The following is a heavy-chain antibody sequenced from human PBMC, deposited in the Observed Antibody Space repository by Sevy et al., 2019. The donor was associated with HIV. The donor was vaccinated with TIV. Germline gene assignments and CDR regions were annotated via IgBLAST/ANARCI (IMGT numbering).Heavy chain of an antibody. D-gene: IGHD6-13*01. Sequence: SETLSLTCAVSGGSISSSNWWSWVRQPPGKGLEWIGEIYRSGSTNYNPSLKGRIAISVDKSKNQFSLNLSSMTAADTAVYYCARRAAPGAGNWYFDLWGRGTLVTVSS. V-gene: IGHV4-4*02. J-gene: IGHJ2*01. CDR2: IYRSGST. CDR3: ARRAAPGAGNWYFDL. CDR1: GGSISSSNW.